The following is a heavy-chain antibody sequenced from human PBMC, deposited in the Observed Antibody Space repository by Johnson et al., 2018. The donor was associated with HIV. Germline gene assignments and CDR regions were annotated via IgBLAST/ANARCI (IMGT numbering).Heavy chain of an antibody. CDR2: ISGSGGST. CDR3: AKGYCSSTSCYIWPHDAFDI. Sequence: VQVVESGGGLVQPGGSLRLSCAASGFTFSSYAMTWVRQAPGKGLEWLSEISGSGGSTYYADSVTGRFTVSRDNSKNTLYLQMNSLRAEDTAVYYCAKGYCSSTSCYIWPHDAFDIWGQGTMVTVSS. CDR1: GFTFSSYA. J-gene: IGHJ3*02. V-gene: IGHV3-23*04. D-gene: IGHD2-2*02.